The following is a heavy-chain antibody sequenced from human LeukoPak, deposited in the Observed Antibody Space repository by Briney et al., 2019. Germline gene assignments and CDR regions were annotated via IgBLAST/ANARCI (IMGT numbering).Heavy chain of an antibody. Sequence: GASVKVSCKASGYTFTSYDINWVRQATGQGLEWMGWMNPNSGNTGYAQKFQGRVTITRNTSISTAYMELSSLRSEDTAVYYCARAGVTTNYYYYYMDVWGKGTTVTVSS. CDR3: ARAGVTTNYYYYYMDV. J-gene: IGHJ6*03. V-gene: IGHV1-8*03. CDR2: MNPNSGNT. D-gene: IGHD4-11*01. CDR1: GYTFTSYD.